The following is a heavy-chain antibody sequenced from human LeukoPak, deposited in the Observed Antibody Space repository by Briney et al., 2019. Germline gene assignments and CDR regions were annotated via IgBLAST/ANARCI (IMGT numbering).Heavy chain of an antibody. CDR1: GGSFSNDY. CDR3: ARDPVIGDNGWFDP. CDR2: INDSSGRT. J-gene: IGHJ5*02. V-gene: IGHV4-34*01. D-gene: IGHD4-17*01. Sequence: SETLSLTCAVYGGSFSNDYWSWIRQPPGKGLEWIGEINDSSGRTNNNPSLKSRVTISVDTSKNQFSLYLSSVTAADTAVYYCARDPVIGDNGWFDPWGLGTLVTVSS.